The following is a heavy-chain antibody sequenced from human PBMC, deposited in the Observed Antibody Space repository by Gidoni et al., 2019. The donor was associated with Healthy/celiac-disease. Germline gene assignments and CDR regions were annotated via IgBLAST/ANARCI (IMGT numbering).Heavy chain of an antibody. D-gene: IGHD3-22*01. CDR3: ARRGDYDSSGSRFYDY. CDR2: IYPGDSDT. V-gene: IGHV5-51*01. Sequence: EVQLVQSGAEVKKPGESLKISCKGSGYSFTSYWIGWVRQMPGKGLEWMGIIYPGDSDTRYRPSFQGQVTISADKSISTAYLQWSSLKASDTAMYYCARRGDYDSSGSRFYDYWGQGTLVTVSS. J-gene: IGHJ4*02. CDR1: GYSFTSYW.